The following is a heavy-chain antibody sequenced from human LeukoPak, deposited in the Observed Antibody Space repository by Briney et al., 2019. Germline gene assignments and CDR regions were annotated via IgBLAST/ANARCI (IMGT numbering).Heavy chain of an antibody. J-gene: IGHJ4*02. CDR2: FTGRDNNI. CDR1: GFTFSTYA. Sequence: PGGSLTLSCAASGFTFSTYAMSWVRQAPGKGLEWVSGFTGRDNNIDYVDSVKGRFTRYRYNTKNSLYLQMTSLRAEDTAVYYCAKVYRSGWSYFDSWGQGAAVTVSS. V-gene: IGHV3-23*01. D-gene: IGHD6-19*01. CDR3: AKVYRSGWSYFDS.